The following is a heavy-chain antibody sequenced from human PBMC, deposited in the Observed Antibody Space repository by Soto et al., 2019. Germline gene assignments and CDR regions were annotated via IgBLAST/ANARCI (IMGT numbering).Heavy chain of an antibody. V-gene: IGHV2-5*02. CDR1: GFSFSTSGVG. Sequence: QITLKESGPTLVKPTQTLTLTCSFSGFSFSTSGVGVGWIRQPPGKALEWLALIYWDDDKRYSPSLKSRLTINKDTSENQIVLTMTNMDPVDTATYYCARRITIFGLLSIHDAFDIWGQGTMVTVSS. J-gene: IGHJ3*02. D-gene: IGHD3-3*01. CDR2: IYWDDDK. CDR3: ARRITIFGLLSIHDAFDI.